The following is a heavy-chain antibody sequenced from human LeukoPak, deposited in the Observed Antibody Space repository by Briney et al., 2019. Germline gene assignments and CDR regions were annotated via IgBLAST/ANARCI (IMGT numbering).Heavy chain of an antibody. D-gene: IGHD5-18*01. CDR2: INPNSGGT. V-gene: IGHV1-2*04. Sequence: ASVKVSCKASGYTFTGYYMHWVRQAPGQGLEWMGWINPNSGGTNYAQKFQGWVTMTRDTSISTAYMELSRLRSDDTAVYYCARTIQLWSFDAFDIWGQGTMVTVSS. CDR1: GYTFTGYY. CDR3: ARTIQLWSFDAFDI. J-gene: IGHJ3*02.